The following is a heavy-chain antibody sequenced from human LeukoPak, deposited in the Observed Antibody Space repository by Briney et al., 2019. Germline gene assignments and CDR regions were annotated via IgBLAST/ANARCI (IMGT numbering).Heavy chain of an antibody. V-gene: IGHV5-51*01. CDR3: TRHIAAAGPDY. Sequence: GESLKISCKGSGYTFTSHWIGWVRQMPGKGLEWMAIIYAGDSGTRISPSFQGQVTISADKSISTAYLQWSSLKASDTAIYYCTRHIAAAGPDYWGQGTLVTVSS. CDR1: GYTFTSHW. CDR2: IYAGDSGT. D-gene: IGHD6-13*01. J-gene: IGHJ4*02.